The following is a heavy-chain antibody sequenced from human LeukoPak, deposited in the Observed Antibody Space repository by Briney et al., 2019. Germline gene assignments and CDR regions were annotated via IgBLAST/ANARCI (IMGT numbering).Heavy chain of an antibody. CDR1: GGSISSSSYS. J-gene: IGHJ4*02. V-gene: IGHV4-39*01. CDR3: ASRKQQLAGSRYDY. Sequence: KTSETLSLTCTVSGGSISSSSYSWGWIRQPPGKGLEWIGSIYYSGSTYYNPSLKSRVTISVDTSKNQFSLKLSSVTAADTAVYYCASRKQQLAGSRYDYWGQGTLVTVSS. CDR2: IYYSGST. D-gene: IGHD6-13*01.